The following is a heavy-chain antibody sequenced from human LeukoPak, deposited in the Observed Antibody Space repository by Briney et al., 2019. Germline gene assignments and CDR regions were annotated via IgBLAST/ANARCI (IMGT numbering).Heavy chain of an antibody. J-gene: IGHJ4*02. CDR3: ARDGYSNTWPYYFDY. Sequence: GGSLRLSCAASGFTVSSYAMHWVRQAPGKGLEWVAVISYDGINKYYADSVEGRFTISISSDNSKSTVFLQMNSLRTEDTAMYYCARDGYSNTWPYYFDYWGQGTLVTVPS. V-gene: IGHV3-30-3*01. D-gene: IGHD6-13*01. CDR2: ISYDGINK. CDR1: GFTVSSYA.